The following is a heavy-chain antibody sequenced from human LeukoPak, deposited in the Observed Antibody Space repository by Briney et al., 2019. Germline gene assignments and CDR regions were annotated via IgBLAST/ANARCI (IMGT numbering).Heavy chain of an antibody. CDR2: IYYSGST. CDR3: AGSGSYSVGDGGGVNDY. D-gene: IGHD1-26*01. CDR1: GGSISSYY. V-gene: IGHV4-59*08. J-gene: IGHJ4*02. Sequence: PSETLSLTCTVSGGSISSYYWSWIRQPPGKGLEWIGYIYYSGSTNYNPSLKSRVTISVDTSKNQFSLKLSSVTAADTAVYYCAGSGSYSVGDGGGVNDYWGQGTLVTVSS.